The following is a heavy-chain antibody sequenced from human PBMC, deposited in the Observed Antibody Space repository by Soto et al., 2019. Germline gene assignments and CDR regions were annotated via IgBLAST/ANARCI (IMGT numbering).Heavy chain of an antibody. CDR1: GFTFSSYE. CDR2: ISSSGSTI. D-gene: IGHD3-22*01. CDR3: ATDTYYYDSSGYDYFDY. V-gene: IGHV3-48*03. Sequence: GSLRLSCAASGFTFSSYEMNWVRQAPGKGLEWVSYISSSGSTIYYADSVKGRFTISRDNAKNSLYLQMNSLRAEDTAVYYCATDTYYYDSSGYDYFDYWGQGTLVTVSS. J-gene: IGHJ4*02.